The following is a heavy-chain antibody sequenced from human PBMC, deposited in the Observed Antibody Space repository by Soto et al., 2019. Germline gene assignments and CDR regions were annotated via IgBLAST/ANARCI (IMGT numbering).Heavy chain of an antibody. V-gene: IGHV3-48*01. Sequence: EVQLVESGGGLVQPGGSLRLSCAASGFSISDCSMNWVLRAPGKGLEWISYISTNNDAIYYADSVKGRFTISRDNAKNSLYLQMNSLRAEDTALYYCASVLGSRRSGSYPSYWGQGTLVTVSS. D-gene: IGHD3-10*01. CDR3: ASVLGSRRSGSYPSY. CDR2: ISTNNDAI. J-gene: IGHJ4*02. CDR1: GFSISDCS.